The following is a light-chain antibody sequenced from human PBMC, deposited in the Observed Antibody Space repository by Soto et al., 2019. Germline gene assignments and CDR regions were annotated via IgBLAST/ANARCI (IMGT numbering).Light chain of an antibody. J-gene: IGLJ1*01. CDR1: SSDVGAYNY. CDR3: SSHAGNNNYV. Sequence: QSVLTQPPSASGSVGQSVTISCTGISSDVGAYNYGSWYQQHPGKAPKLMIYEVSKRPSGVPDRFSGSKSGYTASLTVSGLQAEDEADYYCSSHAGNNNYVFGTGTKLTVL. CDR2: EVS. V-gene: IGLV2-8*01.